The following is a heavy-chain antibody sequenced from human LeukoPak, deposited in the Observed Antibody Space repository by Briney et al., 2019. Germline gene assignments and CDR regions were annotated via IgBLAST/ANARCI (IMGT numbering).Heavy chain of an antibody. V-gene: IGHV3-53*05. J-gene: IGHJ6*03. CDR1: GFTVSNNY. D-gene: IGHD2-2*01. CDR3: AKERYCSSTSCLGGNMDV. CDR2: IYSGGST. Sequence: GGSLRLSCAASGFTVSNNYVSWVRQAPGKGLEWVSVIYSGGSTYYADSVKGRFTISRDNSKNTLYLQMNSLRAEDTAVYYCAKERYCSSTSCLGGNMDVWGKGTTVTVS.